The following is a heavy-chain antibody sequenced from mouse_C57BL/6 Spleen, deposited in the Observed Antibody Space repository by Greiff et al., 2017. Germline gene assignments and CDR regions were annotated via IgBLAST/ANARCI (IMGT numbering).Heavy chain of an antibody. Sequence: QVQLQQSGAELVRPGTSVKVSCKASGYAFTNYLLEWVKQRPGQGLEWIGVINPGSGGTNYNEQFKGKATLTADKSSSTAYMQLSSLTSEDSAVYFCAISAYYSNYNAMDYWGQGTSVTVSS. CDR2: INPGSGGT. D-gene: IGHD2-5*01. J-gene: IGHJ4*01. V-gene: IGHV1-54*01. CDR1: GYAFTNYL. CDR3: AISAYYSNYNAMDY.